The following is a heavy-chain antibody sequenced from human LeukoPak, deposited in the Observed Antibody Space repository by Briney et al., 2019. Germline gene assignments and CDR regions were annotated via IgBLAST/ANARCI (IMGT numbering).Heavy chain of an antibody. CDR2: ISGSGGST. J-gene: IGHJ3*02. Sequence: GGSLRLSWAASGFTFSSYAMSWVRQAPGKGLEWVSAISGSGGSTYYADSVKGRFTISRDNSKNTLYLQVNSLRAEDTAVYYCAKDMRAYYDFWSGSIAPTDAFDIWGQGTMVTVSS. V-gene: IGHV3-23*01. D-gene: IGHD3-3*01. CDR1: GFTFSSYA. CDR3: AKDMRAYYDFWSGSIAPTDAFDI.